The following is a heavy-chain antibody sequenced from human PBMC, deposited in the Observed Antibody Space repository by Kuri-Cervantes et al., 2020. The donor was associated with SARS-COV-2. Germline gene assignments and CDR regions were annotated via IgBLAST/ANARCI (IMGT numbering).Heavy chain of an antibody. CDR1: GESFIGYY. CDR3: ARGRRIVVVPAASPPTLSPFDI. J-gene: IGHJ3*02. V-gene: IGHV4-34*01. CDR2: INHSGST. D-gene: IGHD2-2*01. Sequence: SETLSLTCAVYGESFIGYYWSWVRQPPGKGLEWIGDINHSGSTNYNPSLKSRVTISVDTSKNQFSLKLSSVTAADTAVYYCARGRRIVVVPAASPPTLSPFDIWGQGTMVTVSS.